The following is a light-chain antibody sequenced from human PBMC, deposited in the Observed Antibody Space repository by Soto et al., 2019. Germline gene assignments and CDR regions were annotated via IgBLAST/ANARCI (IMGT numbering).Light chain of an antibody. CDR2: DVD. Sequence: QSALTQPASISGSPGQSITISCTGTSSDVGGYNYVSWYQQHPSKAPKLMIYDVDNRPSGVSYRFSGSKSGKTASLTISGLHAEDEADYYCSSYTSSSTVVFGGGTKVTVL. V-gene: IGLV2-14*01. CDR1: SSDVGGYNY. CDR3: SSYTSSSTVV. J-gene: IGLJ2*01.